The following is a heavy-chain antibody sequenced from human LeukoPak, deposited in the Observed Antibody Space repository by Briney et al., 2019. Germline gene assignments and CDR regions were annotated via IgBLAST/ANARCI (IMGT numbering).Heavy chain of an antibody. CDR1: GFTFSSYS. V-gene: IGHV3-21*01. D-gene: IGHD6-19*01. J-gene: IGHJ4*02. CDR3: AREFLSSGWYDY. Sequence: SGGSLRLSCAASGFTFSSYSMNWVRQAPGKGLEWVSSISGSSSYIYYADSVKGRFTISRDNAKNSLYLQMNSLRAEDTAVYYCAREFLSSGWYDYWGQGTLVTVSS. CDR2: ISGSSSYI.